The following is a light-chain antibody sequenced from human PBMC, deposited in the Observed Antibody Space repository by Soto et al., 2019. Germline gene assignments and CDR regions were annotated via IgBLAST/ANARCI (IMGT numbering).Light chain of an antibody. V-gene: IGKV3-20*01. CDR2: DTS. CDR1: QTLSNSF. Sequence: EIVSTQSPGTLSLSPGERATLSCRASQTLSNSFIAWYQQKPGQAPRLLIYDTSSRATSVPDRYSASGSGTDFTLTISRLEPEDFAVFFCQQYGTSEIIFGQGTRL. J-gene: IGKJ5*01. CDR3: QQYGTSEII.